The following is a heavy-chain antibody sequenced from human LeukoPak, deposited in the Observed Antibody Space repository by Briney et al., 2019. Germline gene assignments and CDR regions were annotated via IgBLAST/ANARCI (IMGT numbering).Heavy chain of an antibody. J-gene: IGHJ4*02. Sequence: PSETLSLTCAVYGGSSSGYYWSWIRQPPGKGLEWIGEINRGGSTNYNPSLKSRVTISVDTSKNQFFLELSSVTAADTAVYYCARHYASGSYYKFWGQGTLVTVSS. CDR3: ARHYASGSYYKF. V-gene: IGHV4-34*01. CDR1: GGSSSGYY. CDR2: INRGGST. D-gene: IGHD3-10*01.